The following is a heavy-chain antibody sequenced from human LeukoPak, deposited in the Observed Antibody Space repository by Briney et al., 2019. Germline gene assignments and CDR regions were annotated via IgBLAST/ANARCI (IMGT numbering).Heavy chain of an antibody. V-gene: IGHV3-23*01. CDR3: AKDFSTMVRGVISH. Sequence: GGSLRLSCAASGFTFSNHAMSWVRQAPGKGLEWVSGISGGGGSTYYADSVKGRFTISRDTSKNTLYLQMNSLRAEDTAIYYCAKDFSTMVRGVISHWGQGTLVTVPS. CDR2: ISGGGGST. J-gene: IGHJ4*02. D-gene: IGHD3-10*01. CDR1: GFTFSNHA.